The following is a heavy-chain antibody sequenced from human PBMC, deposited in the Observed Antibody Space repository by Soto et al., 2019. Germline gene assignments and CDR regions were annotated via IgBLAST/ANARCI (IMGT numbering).Heavy chain of an antibody. CDR3: ARQVLDSSGSGYYYDD. J-gene: IGHJ4*02. CDR1: GGSFSSYT. V-gene: IGHV1-69*02. Sequence: GSSVKVSCKASGGSFSSYTFSWVRQAPGQGLEWMGRIIPTLHIANYAQKFQGRVTITADESTGTDYMELSSLRSDDTAVYYCARQVLDSSGSGYYYDDWGQGTLVTVSS. D-gene: IGHD6-19*01. CDR2: IIPTLHIA.